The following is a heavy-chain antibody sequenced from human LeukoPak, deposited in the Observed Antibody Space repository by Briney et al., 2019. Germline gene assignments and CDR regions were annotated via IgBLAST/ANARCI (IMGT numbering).Heavy chain of an antibody. D-gene: IGHD2-21*02. CDR1: GFSFGA. CDR2: ISETGRTT. J-gene: IGHJ4*02. Sequence: GGSLRISCAASGFSFGAMSWVRQAPGKGLEWVSGISETGRTTSYTDSVKGRFTISRDNSKNTLHLQMNRLRAEDTALYYCAKDHDNTDYYYYFDSWGQGTLVTVSS. V-gene: IGHV3-23*01. CDR3: AKDHDNTDYYYYFDS.